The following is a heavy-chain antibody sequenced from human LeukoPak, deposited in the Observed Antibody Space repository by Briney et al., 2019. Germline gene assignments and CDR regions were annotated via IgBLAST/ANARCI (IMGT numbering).Heavy chain of an antibody. J-gene: IGHJ4*02. Sequence: GGSLRLSCVASGFTFSNAWMNWVRQAPGKGPEWVGYIKSKADGGTTDYAVPVKGRFIISRDDSENTLYLQMNSLKIEDTAVYYCTTDAYSYGYEDYWGQGTLVSVSS. CDR2: IKSKADGGTT. D-gene: IGHD5-18*01. V-gene: IGHV3-15*01. CDR1: GFTFSNAW. CDR3: TTDAYSYGYEDY.